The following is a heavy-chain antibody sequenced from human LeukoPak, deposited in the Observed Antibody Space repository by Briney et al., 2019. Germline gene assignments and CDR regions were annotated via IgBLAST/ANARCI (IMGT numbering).Heavy chain of an antibody. CDR2: ISYTGGST. V-gene: IGHV3-23*01. CDR3: ARAGSSWGTYYYYYMDV. CDR1: GFSFYDYA. D-gene: IGHD6-13*01. Sequence: GGSLRLSCEASGFSFYDYAMSWVRQAPGKGLEWVSTISYTGGSTYFADSVKGRFTISRDNSKNTLYLQMNSLRAEDTAVYYCARAGSSWGTYYYYYMDVWGKGTTVTVSS. J-gene: IGHJ6*03.